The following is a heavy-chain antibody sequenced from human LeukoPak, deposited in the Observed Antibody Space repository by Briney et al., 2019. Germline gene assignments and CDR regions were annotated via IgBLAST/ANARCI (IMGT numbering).Heavy chain of an antibody. CDR2: IHHTGNS. D-gene: IGHD6-13*01. V-gene: IGHV4-59*12. CDR1: GGSITSYY. CDR3: AKSGIAAATVPFCYFDY. J-gene: IGHJ4*02. Sequence: PSETLSLTCTVSGGSITSYYWNWIRQPPGKGLEWIGYIHHTGNSFYNPSLKSRLFMSVDTSKNQFSLKLSSVTPEDTAVYYCAKSGIAAATVPFCYFDYWGQGTLVTVSS.